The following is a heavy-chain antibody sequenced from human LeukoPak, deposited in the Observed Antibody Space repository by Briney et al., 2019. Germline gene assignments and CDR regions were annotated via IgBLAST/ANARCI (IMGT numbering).Heavy chain of an antibody. CDR1: GGSISSSSYY. J-gene: IGHJ4*02. CDR3: ARVFSGSSGGGYYFDY. Sequence: SETLSLTCTVSGGSISSSSYYWGWIRQPPGKGLEWIGNIYYSGITYSNPSLKSRVTISVDTSKNQFSLKLSSVTAADTAVYYCARVFSGSSGGGYYFDYWGQGTLVTVSS. D-gene: IGHD1-26*01. CDR2: IYYSGIT. V-gene: IGHV4-39*07.